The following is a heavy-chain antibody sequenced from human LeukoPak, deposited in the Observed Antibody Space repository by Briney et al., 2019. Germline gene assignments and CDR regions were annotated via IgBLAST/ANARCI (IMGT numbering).Heavy chain of an antibody. CDR3: ARSEWGYAFDI. CDR1: GGPTSSYY. V-gene: IGHV4-59*01. Sequence: SETRSLTCTVSGGPTSSYYWSWIRQPPGKGLEWIGYVYYSGSTSYNPSLKSRVTISVDSSKNQFSLKLSSVTAADTAMYYCARSEWGYAFDIWGQGTMVTVSS. CDR2: VYYSGST. J-gene: IGHJ3*02. D-gene: IGHD3-16*01.